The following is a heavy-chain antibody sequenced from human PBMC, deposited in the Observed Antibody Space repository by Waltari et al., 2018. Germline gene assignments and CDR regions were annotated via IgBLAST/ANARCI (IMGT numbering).Heavy chain of an antibody. CDR2: IYYSGIT. CDR3: AIQGDYRDAFDI. CDR1: DGSVRSSRYY. J-gene: IGHJ3*02. V-gene: IGHV4-39*07. D-gene: IGHD4-17*01. Sequence: QLHLQKSSPGLLTPSETLSLPCTVSDGSVRSSRYYWGWIRQPPGKGLEWNGSIYYSGITYYNPSLKSRVTISADTSKNQFSLKLSSVTAADTAVYYCAIQGDYRDAFDIWGQGTMVTVSS.